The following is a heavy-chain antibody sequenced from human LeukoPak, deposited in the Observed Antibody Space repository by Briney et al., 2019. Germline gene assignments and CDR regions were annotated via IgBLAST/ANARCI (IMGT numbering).Heavy chain of an antibody. J-gene: IGHJ4*02. CDR3: ARGLNSAWPVVY. V-gene: IGHV1-69*04. CDR1: GGTFSSYA. Sequence: GASVKVSCKASGGTFSSYAISWVRQAPGQGLEWMGRTIPILGIANYAQKFQGRVTITADKSTSTAYMELSSLRSEDTAVYYCARGLNSAWPVVYWGQGTLVTVSS. CDR2: TIPILGIA.